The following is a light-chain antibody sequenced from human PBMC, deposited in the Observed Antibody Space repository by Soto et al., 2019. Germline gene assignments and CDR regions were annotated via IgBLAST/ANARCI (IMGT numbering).Light chain of an antibody. Sequence: IVFTHSPCTLSLSPLYTGSLSFVSSETVIINYLAWYQQKPGQSPRLLIYGASSRATGIPDRFSGSGSGTDFTLTISRLEPEDFAVYYCQQYGSSTTTFGQGTKVDIK. J-gene: IGKJ1*01. CDR1: ETVIINY. V-gene: IGKV3-20*01. CDR2: GAS. CDR3: QQYGSSTTT.